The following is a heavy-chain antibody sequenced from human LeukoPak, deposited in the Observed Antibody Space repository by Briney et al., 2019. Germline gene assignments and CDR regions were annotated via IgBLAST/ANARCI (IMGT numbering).Heavy chain of an antibody. CDR2: IYYTGNT. CDR3: ARVNPPNYDILTGYTFDY. V-gene: IGHV4-59*08. CDR1: GGSICNYY. D-gene: IGHD3-9*01. J-gene: IGHJ4*02. Sequence: SETLSLTCTVSGGSICNYYWSWIRESPGKGVEWIGYIYYTGNTNYNPSLESRVIISVDTSKNQFSLKLSSVTAADTAVYYCARVNPPNYDILTGYTFDYWGQGTLVTVSS.